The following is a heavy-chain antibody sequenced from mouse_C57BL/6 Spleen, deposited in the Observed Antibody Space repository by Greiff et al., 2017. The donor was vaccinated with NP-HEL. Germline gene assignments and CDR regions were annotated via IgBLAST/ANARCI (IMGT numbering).Heavy chain of an antibody. D-gene: IGHD1-1*01. V-gene: IGHV1-81*01. Sequence: QVQLQQSGAELARPGASVKLSCKASGYTFTSYGISWVKQRTGQGLEWIGEIYPRSGNNYYNEKFKGKATLTADKSSSTAYMELRSLTSEDSAVYFCARNYGSSLQLGRSYAMDYWGQGTSVTVSS. CDR3: ARNYGSSLQLGRSYAMDY. CDR2: IYPRSGNN. CDR1: GYTFTSYG. J-gene: IGHJ4*01.